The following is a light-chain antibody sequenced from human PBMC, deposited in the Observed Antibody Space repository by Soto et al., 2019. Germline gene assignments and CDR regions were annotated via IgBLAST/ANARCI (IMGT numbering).Light chain of an antibody. Sequence: QSALTQPPSASGSPGQSVTISCTGTNCDVGGYNYVSWYQQYPGKAPRLIIYEVSERPSGVPDRFSGSKSGNTASLTVSGLQTADEADYYCSSYAGSNWYVFGTGTKLTVL. CDR1: NCDVGGYNY. CDR3: SSYAGSNWYV. V-gene: IGLV2-8*01. CDR2: EVS. J-gene: IGLJ1*01.